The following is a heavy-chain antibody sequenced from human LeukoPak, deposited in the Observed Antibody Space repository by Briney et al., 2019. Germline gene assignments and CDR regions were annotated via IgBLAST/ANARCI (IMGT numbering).Heavy chain of an antibody. J-gene: IGHJ3*02. CDR1: GGSISSSGSY. V-gene: IGHV4-39*01. CDR3: ARGRIGYCSGGSCYYDAFDI. Sequence: SETLSLTCTVSGGSISSSGSYWAWTRQPPGKGLEWIGSIYYSGSTYYNPSFKSRVTISADTSKNQFSLKLSSVTAADTAVYYCARGRIGYCSGGSCYYDAFDIWGQGTMVTVSS. CDR2: IYYSGST. D-gene: IGHD2-15*01.